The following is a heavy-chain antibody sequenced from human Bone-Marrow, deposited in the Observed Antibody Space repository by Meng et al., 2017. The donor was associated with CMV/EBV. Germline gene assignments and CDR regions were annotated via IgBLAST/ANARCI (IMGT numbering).Heavy chain of an antibody. J-gene: IGHJ5*02. Sequence: ASVKVSCKASGYTFTGYYMHWVRQAPGQGLEWMGWINPNSGGTNYAQKFQGRVTMTRDTSISTAYMELSRLRSDDTAVYYCARGLRYSSPYNWFDPWGQGTRVTGSS. V-gene: IGHV1-2*02. CDR1: GYTFTGYY. CDR2: INPNSGGT. CDR3: ARGLRYSSPYNWFDP. D-gene: IGHD6-6*01.